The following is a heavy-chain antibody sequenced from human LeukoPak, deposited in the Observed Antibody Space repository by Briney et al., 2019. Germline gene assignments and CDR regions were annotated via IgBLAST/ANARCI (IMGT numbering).Heavy chain of an antibody. Sequence: GGSLRLSCAASGFTFSSYEMNWVRQAPGKGLEWVSYISSSGSTIYYADSVKGRFTISRDNAKNSLYLQMNSLRAEDTAVYYCARGAYCSSTSCPTGYYGMDVWGQGTTATVSS. D-gene: IGHD2-2*01. V-gene: IGHV3-48*03. CDR1: GFTFSSYE. CDR3: ARGAYCSSTSCPTGYYGMDV. CDR2: ISSSGSTI. J-gene: IGHJ6*02.